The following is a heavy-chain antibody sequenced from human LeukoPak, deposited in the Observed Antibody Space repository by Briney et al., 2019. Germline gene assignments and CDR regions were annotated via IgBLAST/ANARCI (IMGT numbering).Heavy chain of an antibody. CDR1: GYTFTSYG. Sequence: ASVKVSCKASGYTFTSYGISRVRQAPGQGLEWMGWISAYNGNTNYAQKLQGRVTMTTDTSTSTAYMELRSLRSDDTAVYYCARDIAAPSDPYYYYGMDVWGQGTTVTVS. CDR2: ISAYNGNT. V-gene: IGHV1-18*01. D-gene: IGHD6-13*01. CDR3: ARDIAAPSDPYYYYGMDV. J-gene: IGHJ6*02.